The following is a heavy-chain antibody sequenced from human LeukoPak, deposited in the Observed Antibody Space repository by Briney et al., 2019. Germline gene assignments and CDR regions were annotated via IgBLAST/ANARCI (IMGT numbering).Heavy chain of an antibody. D-gene: IGHD3-10*01. Sequence: GGSLRLSCAASRFTFSSYWMTWVRQAPGKGLEWVANIKQDGGEKYYVDSVKGRFTISRDNAKNSLYLQMNSLRAEDTAVYYCARGFGDPVDHYSYMDVWGKGTTVTISS. J-gene: IGHJ6*03. CDR1: RFTFSSYW. CDR2: IKQDGGEK. V-gene: IGHV3-7*01. CDR3: ARGFGDPVDHYSYMDV.